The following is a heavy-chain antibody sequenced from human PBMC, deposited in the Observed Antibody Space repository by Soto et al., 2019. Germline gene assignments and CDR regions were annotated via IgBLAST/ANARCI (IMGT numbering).Heavy chain of an antibody. V-gene: IGHV4-30-4*01. CDR1: GGSISSGDYY. J-gene: IGHJ5*02. CDR2: IYYSGST. CDR3: ARGGGYCSSTSCYREDWFDP. D-gene: IGHD2-2*02. Sequence: SETLSLTCTVSGGSISSGDYYWSWIRQPPGKGLEWIGYIYYSGSTYYNPSLKSRVTISVDTSKNQFSLKLSSVTAADTAVYYCARGGGYCSSTSCYREDWFDPWGQGTLVTVSS.